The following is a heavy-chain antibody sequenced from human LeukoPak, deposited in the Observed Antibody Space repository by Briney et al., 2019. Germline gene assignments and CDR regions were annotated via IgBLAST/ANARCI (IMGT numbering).Heavy chain of an antibody. Sequence: GGSLRLSCAASGFTFSSYSMNWVRQAPGKGLEWVAVISYDGSNKYYADSVKGRFTISRDNSKNTLYLQMNSLRAEDTAVYYCAKYAGGGYCTNGVCYHDDYWGQGTLVTVSS. CDR2: ISYDGSNK. D-gene: IGHD2-8*01. CDR3: AKYAGGGYCTNGVCYHDDY. CDR1: GFTFSSYS. J-gene: IGHJ4*02. V-gene: IGHV3-30*18.